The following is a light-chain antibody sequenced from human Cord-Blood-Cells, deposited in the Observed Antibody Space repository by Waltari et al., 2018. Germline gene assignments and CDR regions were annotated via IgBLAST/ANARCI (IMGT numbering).Light chain of an antibody. CDR2: DVG. V-gene: IGLV2-14*01. CDR3: SSYTSSSTLGV. CDR1: SSDVGGYNY. J-gene: IGLJ3*02. Sequence: QSAPTQPASVSGSPGQSITISCTGTSSDVGGYNYVSWYQQHPVKAPKLMIYDVGNRPSGVSNRFSGSKSGNTASLTISGLQAEDEADYYCSSYTSSSTLGVFGGGTKLTVL.